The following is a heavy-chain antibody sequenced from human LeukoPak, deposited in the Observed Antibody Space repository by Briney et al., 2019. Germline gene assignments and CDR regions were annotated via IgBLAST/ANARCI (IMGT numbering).Heavy chain of an antibody. V-gene: IGHV3-23*01. CDR3: ASFFLEWLLRPFDY. CDR1: GFTFSSYA. D-gene: IGHD3-3*01. Sequence: GGSLRLSCAASGFTFSSYAMSWVRQAPGKGLEWVSAISGSGGGTYYADSVKGRFTISRDNSKNTLYLQMNSLRAEDTAVYYCASFFLEWLLRPFDYWGQGTLVTVSS. CDR2: ISGSGGGT. J-gene: IGHJ4*02.